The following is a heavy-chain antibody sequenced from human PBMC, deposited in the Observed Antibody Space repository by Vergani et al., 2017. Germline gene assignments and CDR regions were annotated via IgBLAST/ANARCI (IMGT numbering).Heavy chain of an antibody. D-gene: IGHD3-16*01. CDR2: IYYSGST. CDR1: GGSISSSSHF. V-gene: IGHV4-39*01. Sequence: QLQLHKSGPGLVKPSETLSLTCTLSGGSISSSSHFWGWLRQTPGKGLEWIGSIYYSGSTYYNPSLKSRVSISVDTSKNQFSLKWSSVTAAAAAVYYFARHDSGHYDSSYYGLDVCGQGTTVTVSS. J-gene: IGHJ6*02. CDR3: ARHDSGHYDSSYYGLDV.